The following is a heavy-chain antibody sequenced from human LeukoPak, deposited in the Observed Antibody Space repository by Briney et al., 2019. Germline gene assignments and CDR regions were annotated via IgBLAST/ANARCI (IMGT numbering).Heavy chain of an antibody. CDR2: INSDGSST. D-gene: IGHD6-13*01. CDR1: GFTFSSYW. CDR3: ARDLISAAGTSYYYYMDV. V-gene: IGHV3-74*01. Sequence: GGSLRLSCAASGFTFSSYWMHWVRHAPGKGLVWVSRINSDGSSTSYADSVKGRFTISRDNAKNTLYLQINSLRAEDTAVYYCARDLISAAGTSYYYYMDVWGKGTTVTISS. J-gene: IGHJ6*03.